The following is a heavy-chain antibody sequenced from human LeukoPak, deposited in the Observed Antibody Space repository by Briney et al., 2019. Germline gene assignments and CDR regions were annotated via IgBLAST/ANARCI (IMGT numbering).Heavy chain of an antibody. V-gene: IGHV4-34*01. CDR1: GGSFSDYY. D-gene: IGHD6-13*01. J-gene: IGHJ4*02. Sequence: SHTLSLTCAVYGGSFSDYYWTWIRQTPGKGLEWIGEINHSGSTNYNPSLKSRVTILVDTSKNQFSLELTSMTAADTAVYYCARGGRSYRSSWYPYWGQGNLVIVSS. CDR3: ARGGRSYRSSWYPY. CDR2: INHSGST.